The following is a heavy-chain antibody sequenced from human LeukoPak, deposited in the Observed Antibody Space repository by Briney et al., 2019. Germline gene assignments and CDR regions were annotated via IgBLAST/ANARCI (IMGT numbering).Heavy chain of an antibody. CDR3: ARESPEDAFDI. CDR2: SNPSSGGT. V-gene: IGHV1-2*06. Sequence: ASVKVSCKTSGYTFTGYYIHWVRQAPGQGLAWMGRSNPSSGGTNIAQKFQDRVTMTRDTSTSTAYMELIKLRSDDTAVYFCARESPEDAFDIWGQGTVVTVSS. CDR1: GYTFTGYY. J-gene: IGHJ3*02.